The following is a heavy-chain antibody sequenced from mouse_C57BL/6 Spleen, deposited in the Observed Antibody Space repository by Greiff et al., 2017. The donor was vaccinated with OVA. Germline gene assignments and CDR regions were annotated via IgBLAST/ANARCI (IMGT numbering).Heavy chain of an antibody. CDR1: GFNIKDYY. D-gene: IGHD2-5*01. CDR3: TTLYYSNYAWFAY. V-gene: IGHV14-1*01. J-gene: IGHJ3*01. Sequence: VHVKQSGAELVRPGASVKLSCTASGFNIKDYYMHWVKQRPEQGLEWIGRIDPEDGDTEYAPKFQGKATMTADTSSNTAYLQLSSLTSEDTAVYYCTTLYYSNYAWFAYWGQGTLVTVSA. CDR2: IDPEDGDT.